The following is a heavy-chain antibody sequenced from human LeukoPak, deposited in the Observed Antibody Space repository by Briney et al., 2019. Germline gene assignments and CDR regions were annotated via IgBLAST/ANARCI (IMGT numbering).Heavy chain of an antibody. Sequence: PGGSLRLSCAASGFTFSSNYMSWVRQAPGKGLEWVSVIYSGGSTYYSDSVKGGFTIFRDNSKNTLYLQMNSLRAEDTAVYYCARDLKTRAFDYWGQGTLVTVSS. CDR2: IYSGGST. V-gene: IGHV3-66*01. CDR1: GFTFSSNY. J-gene: IGHJ4*02. CDR3: ARDLKTRAFDY.